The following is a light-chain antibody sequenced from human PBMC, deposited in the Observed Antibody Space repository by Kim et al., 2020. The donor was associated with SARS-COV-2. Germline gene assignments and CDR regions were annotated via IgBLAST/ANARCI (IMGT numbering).Light chain of an antibody. J-gene: IGLJ2*01. Sequence: SVSPGQTARITCSGDILAKKYGRWFQQKAGQAPVLLIYKDNERSSGIPERFSGSSSGTTVTLTISGAQVEDEADYYCYSATDNNLVFGGGTKVTVL. V-gene: IGLV3-27*01. CDR3: YSATDNNLV. CDR2: KDN. CDR1: ILAKKY.